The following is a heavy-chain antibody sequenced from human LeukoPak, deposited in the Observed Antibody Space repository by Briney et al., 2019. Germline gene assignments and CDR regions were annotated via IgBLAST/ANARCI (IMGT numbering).Heavy chain of an antibody. CDR1: GFTFSSYW. CDR2: IKQDGSEK. CDR3: ARDMATVTTSPSDY. Sequence: PGGSLRLFCGASGFTFSSYWMSWVRQAPGKGLEWVANIKQDGSEKYYVDAVKRRFTISRDNAKNSLYLQMNSLRAEDTAVYYCARDMATVTTSPSDYWGQGTLVTVSS. J-gene: IGHJ4*02. V-gene: IGHV3-7*01. D-gene: IGHD4-17*01.